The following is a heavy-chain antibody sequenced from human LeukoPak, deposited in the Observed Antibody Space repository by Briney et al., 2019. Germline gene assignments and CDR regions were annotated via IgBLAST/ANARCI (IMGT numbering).Heavy chain of an antibody. V-gene: IGHV3-48*03. J-gene: IGHJ5*02. Sequence: PGGSLILSCSASGFTFSSYEMNWVREAPGKGLEWVSYISISGGTIYYADSVKGRFTISRDNARNSLYLQMNTLRAEDTAGYYCARVEKYSSSWIDLWGQGTLVTVSS. CDR3: ARVEKYSSSWIDL. CDR1: GFTFSSYE. D-gene: IGHD6-13*01. CDR2: ISISGGTI.